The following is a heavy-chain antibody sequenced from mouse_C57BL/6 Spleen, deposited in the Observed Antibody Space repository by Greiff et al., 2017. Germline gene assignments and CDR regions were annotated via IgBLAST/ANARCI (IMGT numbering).Heavy chain of an antibody. J-gene: IGHJ2*01. CDR3: ARSGDGYSLFDY. CDR2: IDPEDGET. Sequence: DVKLVESGAELVKPGASVKLSCPASGFNIKDYYMNWVKQRTEQGLEWIGRIDPEDGETKYAPKFQGKATITADTSSNTAYLQLSSLTSEDTAVYYCARSGDGYSLFDYWGQGTTLTVSS. D-gene: IGHD2-3*01. V-gene: IGHV14-2*01. CDR1: GFNIKDYY.